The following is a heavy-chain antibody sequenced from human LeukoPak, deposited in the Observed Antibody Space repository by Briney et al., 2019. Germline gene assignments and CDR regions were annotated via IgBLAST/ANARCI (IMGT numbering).Heavy chain of an antibody. J-gene: IGHJ5*02. CDR1: GGSMSDDY. CDR2: IHTRAAT. D-gene: IGHD4-17*01. V-gene: IGHV4-4*07. Sequence: SETLSLTCTVSGGSMSDDYWSFIRQSPGTGLEWLGCIHTRAATRYNPSLKSRDTLSVDASKNQFSLGPTSVTAADTAVYYCARGDYYAEGARNWFDPWGQGTLVTVSS. CDR3: ARGDYYAEGARNWFDP.